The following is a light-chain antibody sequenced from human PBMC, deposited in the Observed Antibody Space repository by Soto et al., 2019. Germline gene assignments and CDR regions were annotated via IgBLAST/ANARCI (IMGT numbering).Light chain of an antibody. V-gene: IGLV2-11*01. J-gene: IGLJ1*01. CDR2: DVI. Sequence: QSALTQPRSVSGSPGQSVTISCTGTSSDVGGYDYVSCYQQHPGKAPKLMIYDVIKRPSGVPDRFSGSKSGNSASLTISGLQAEDEADYFCCSYAGSYTYVFGTGTKGTVL. CDR1: SSDVGGYDY. CDR3: CSYAGSYTYV.